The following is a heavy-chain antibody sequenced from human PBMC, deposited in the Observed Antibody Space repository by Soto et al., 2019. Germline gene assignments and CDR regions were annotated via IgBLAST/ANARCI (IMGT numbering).Heavy chain of an antibody. Sequence: PGGSLRLSCAASGFTFSSYWMSWVRQAPGKGLEWVANIKQDGSEKYYVDSVKGRFTISRDNAKNSLYLQMNSLRAEDTAVYYCARGGPTIFGVVIGYYYYGMDVWGQGTTVTVSS. CDR2: IKQDGSEK. D-gene: IGHD3-3*01. J-gene: IGHJ6*02. CDR3: ARGGPTIFGVVIGYYYYGMDV. V-gene: IGHV3-7*01. CDR1: GFTFSSYW.